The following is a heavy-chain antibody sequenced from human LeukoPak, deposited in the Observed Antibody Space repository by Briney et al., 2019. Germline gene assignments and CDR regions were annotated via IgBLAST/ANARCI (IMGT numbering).Heavy chain of an antibody. J-gene: IGHJ5*02. CDR1: GYTFTSYY. D-gene: IGHD3-10*01. CDR2: INPNSGGT. V-gene: IGHV1-2*02. Sequence: ASVKVSCKASGYTFTSYYMHWVRQAPGQGLEWMGWINPNSGGTNYAQKFQGRVTMTRDTSISTAYMELSRLRSDDTAVYYCARENVVRGVITLNWFDPWGQGTLVTVSS. CDR3: ARENVVRGVITLNWFDP.